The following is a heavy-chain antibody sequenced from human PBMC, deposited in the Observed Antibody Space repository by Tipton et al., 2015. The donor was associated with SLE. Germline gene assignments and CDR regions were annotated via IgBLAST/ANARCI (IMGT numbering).Heavy chain of an antibody. Sequence: TLCLTCTVSGASISDHYWTWIRQPPGKGLEWIGYIYSSGSTTYTPSLKSRIAISVDTSTMQFSLRLTSVTAADTAVYYCGGGNYFDYYMDVWGKGTTVTVSS. J-gene: IGHJ6*03. CDR1: GASISDHY. D-gene: IGHD3-22*01. CDR2: IYSSGST. CDR3: GGGNYFDYYMDV. V-gene: IGHV4-4*08.